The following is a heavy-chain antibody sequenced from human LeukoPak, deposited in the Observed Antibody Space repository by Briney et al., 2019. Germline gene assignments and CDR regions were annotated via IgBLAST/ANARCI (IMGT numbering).Heavy chain of an antibody. Sequence: GGSLRLSCAASGFAFSSYWMSWVRQAPGKGLEWVANIKQDGSEKYYVDSVKGRFTISRDNAKNSLYLQMNSPRAEDTAVYYCARDSLLPYSSSSLYYYYGMDVWGQGTTVTVSS. J-gene: IGHJ6*02. CDR2: IKQDGSEK. V-gene: IGHV3-7*01. D-gene: IGHD6-6*01. CDR1: GFAFSSYW. CDR3: ARDSLLPYSSSSLYYYYGMDV.